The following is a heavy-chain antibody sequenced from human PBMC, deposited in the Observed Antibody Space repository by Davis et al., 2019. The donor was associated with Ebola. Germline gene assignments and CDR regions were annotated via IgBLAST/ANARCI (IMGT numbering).Heavy chain of an antibody. D-gene: IGHD2-2*01. CDR3: ARGRPAAIARPPWFDP. J-gene: IGHJ5*02. CDR2: IYYSGST. V-gene: IGHV4-59*08. CDR1: GGSISSYY. Sequence: SETLSLTCTVSGGSISSYYWSWIRQPPGKGLEWIGYIYYSGSTNYNPSLKSRVTISVDTSKNQFSLKLSSVTAADTAVYYCARGRPAAIARPPWFDPWGQGTLVTVSS.